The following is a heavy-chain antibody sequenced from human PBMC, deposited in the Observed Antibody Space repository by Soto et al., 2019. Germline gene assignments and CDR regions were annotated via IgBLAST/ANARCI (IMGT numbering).Heavy chain of an antibody. CDR2: IWYDGSNK. CDR3: ARDPASGSYYVAFDI. V-gene: IGHV3-33*01. D-gene: IGHD1-26*01. CDR1: GFTFSSYG. Sequence: QVQLVESGGGVVQPGRSLRLSCAASGFTFSSYGMHWVRQAPGKGLEWVAVIWYDGSNKYYADSVKGRFTISRDNSKNTLYLQMNSLRAEDTAVYYCARDPASGSYYVAFDIWGQGTMVTVSS. J-gene: IGHJ3*02.